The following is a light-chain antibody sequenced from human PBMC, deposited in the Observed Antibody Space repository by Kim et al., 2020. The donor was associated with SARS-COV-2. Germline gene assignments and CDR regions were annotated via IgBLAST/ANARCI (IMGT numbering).Light chain of an antibody. Sequence: GSPGQRASSTCSGDKLRDRSACWEQQKPSQSPVRVIYQDSKRPSGIPERFSGSNSGNTATLSISGTQTMDEADYFCQAWDSSTGVFGGGTQLTVL. J-gene: IGLJ3*02. V-gene: IGLV3-1*01. CDR1: KLRDRS. CDR3: QAWDSSTGV. CDR2: QDS.